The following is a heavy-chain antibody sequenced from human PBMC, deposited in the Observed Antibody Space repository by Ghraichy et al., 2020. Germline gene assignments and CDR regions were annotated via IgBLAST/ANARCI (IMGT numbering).Heavy chain of an antibody. CDR1: GGSMSTSADY. CDR2: IYNSVST. Sequence: SQTLSLTCTVSGGSMSTSADYWGWIRQPPGKRLEWIGSIYNSVSTHYNPSLRSRVTISVDPSKDQFSLRLTSVTASDTAAYYCTRNKTGSLSGWFDPWGPGLLVPGST. D-gene: IGHD6-6*01. CDR3: TRNKTGSLSGWFDP. J-gene: IGHJ5*02. V-gene: IGHV4-39*01.